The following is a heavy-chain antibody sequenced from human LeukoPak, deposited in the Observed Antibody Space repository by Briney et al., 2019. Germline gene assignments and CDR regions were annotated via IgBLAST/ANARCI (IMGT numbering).Heavy chain of an antibody. J-gene: IGHJ2*01. CDR2: INHSGST. V-gene: IGHV4-34*01. CDR3: ARSQVPAAKRARSRYWYFDL. CDR1: GGSFSGYY. Sequence: SETLSLTCAVYGGSFSGYYWSCIRQPPGKGLEWIGEINHSGSTNYNPSLKSRVTISVDTSKNQFSLKLSSVTAADTAVYYCARSQVPAAKRARSRYWYFDLWGRGTLVTVSS. D-gene: IGHD2-2*01.